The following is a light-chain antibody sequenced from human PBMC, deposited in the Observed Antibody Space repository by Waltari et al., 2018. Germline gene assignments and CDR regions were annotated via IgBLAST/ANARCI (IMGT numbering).Light chain of an antibody. CDR2: DVN. Sequence: QSALTQPASVSGSPGQSITISCTGTSSDIGAYNVVSWYQKHPGKAPKVMIYDVNQRPSGVSSRFSGSKSGNTASLTISGLQAEDEADYYCSSYTTGSTRYVFGSGTKVTVL. V-gene: IGLV2-14*03. CDR1: SSDIGAYNV. CDR3: SSYTTGSTRYV. J-gene: IGLJ1*01.